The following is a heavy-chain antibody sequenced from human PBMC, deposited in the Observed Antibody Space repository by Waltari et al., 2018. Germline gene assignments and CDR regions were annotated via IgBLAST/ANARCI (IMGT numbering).Heavy chain of an antibody. J-gene: IGHJ6*02. CDR1: GDSISSSSYY. V-gene: IGHV4-39*01. CDR3: ARQMPPCGGDCYYHYYYGMDV. Sequence: QLQLQESGPGLVKPSETLSLTCTVSGDSISSSSYYWGWIRQPPGKGLEWIGSIYYSGSTYYNPSLKSRVTISVDTSKNQFSLRLSSVTAADTAVYYCARQMPPCGGDCYYHYYYGMDVWGQGTTVTVSS. CDR2: IYYSGST. D-gene: IGHD2-21*02.